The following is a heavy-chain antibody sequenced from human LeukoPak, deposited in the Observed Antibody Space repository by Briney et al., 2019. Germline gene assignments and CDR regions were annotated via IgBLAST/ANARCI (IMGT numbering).Heavy chain of an antibody. CDR1: GFTISRHS. CDR2: INWNGGST. J-gene: IGHJ3*02. CDR3: ARGMTTVTTDAFDI. D-gene: IGHD4-17*01. V-gene: IGHV3-20*04. Sequence: GGSLRLSCAASGFTISRHSMNWVRQAPGKGLEWVSGINWNGGSTGYADSVKGRFTISRDNAKNSLYLQMNSLRAEDTALYYCARGMTTVTTDAFDIWGQGTMVTVSS.